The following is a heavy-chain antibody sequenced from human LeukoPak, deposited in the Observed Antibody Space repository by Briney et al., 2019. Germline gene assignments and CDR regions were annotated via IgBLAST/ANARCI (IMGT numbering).Heavy chain of an antibody. CDR1: GGSISSYY. J-gene: IGHJ3*02. CDR3: ARVLLWFGEPDAFDI. Sequence: PSETLSLTCTVSGGSISSYYWSWIRQPPGKGLEWIGYIYYSGSTNYNPSLKSRVTIPVDTSKNQFSLKLSSVTAADTAVYYCARVLLWFGEPDAFDIWGQGTMVTVSS. CDR2: IYYSGST. V-gene: IGHV4-59*01. D-gene: IGHD3-10*01.